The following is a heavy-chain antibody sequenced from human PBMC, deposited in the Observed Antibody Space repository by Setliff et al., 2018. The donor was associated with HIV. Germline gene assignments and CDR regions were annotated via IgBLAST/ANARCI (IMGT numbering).Heavy chain of an antibody. D-gene: IGHD3-3*01. J-gene: IGHJ6*03. V-gene: IGHV1-69*02. CDR2: IIPILGVA. CDR1: RSTFNSHT. Sequence: ASVKVSCKASRSTFNSHTINWVRQAPGQGLDWMGRIIPILGVANYAQRFQGKVTITADKSTRTAYMELTSLRFDDTAMYYCVRGVQSPPHYSYYYIDVWGEGTMVTVSS. CDR3: VRGVQSPPHYSYYYIDV.